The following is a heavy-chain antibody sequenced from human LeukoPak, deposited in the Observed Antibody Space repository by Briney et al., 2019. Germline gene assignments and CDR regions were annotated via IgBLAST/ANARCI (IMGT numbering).Heavy chain of an antibody. Sequence: GGSLRLSCAASGFTFSSYSMNWVRQAPGRGLEWVSYISSSGSTIYYADSVKGRFTISRDNAKNSLYLQMNSLRAEDTAVYYCARGDYDFWSGYYTPFGWFDPWGQGTLVTVSS. D-gene: IGHD3-3*01. J-gene: IGHJ5*02. V-gene: IGHV3-48*04. CDR3: ARGDYDFWSGYYTPFGWFDP. CDR1: GFTFSSYS. CDR2: ISSSGSTI.